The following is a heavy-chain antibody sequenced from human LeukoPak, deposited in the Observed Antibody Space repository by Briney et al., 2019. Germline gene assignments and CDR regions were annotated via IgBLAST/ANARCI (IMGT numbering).Heavy chain of an antibody. V-gene: IGHV3-21*01. D-gene: IGHD4-17*01. J-gene: IGHJ2*01. CDR1: GFTFSSYS. Sequence: GGSLRLSCAASGFTFSSYSMTWVRQAPGKGLEWVSSISSSSSYIYYADSVKGRFTISRDNAKNSLYLQMNSLRAEDTAVYYCARDPYGDYEYFDLWGRGTLVTVSS. CDR2: ISSSSSYI. CDR3: ARDPYGDYEYFDL.